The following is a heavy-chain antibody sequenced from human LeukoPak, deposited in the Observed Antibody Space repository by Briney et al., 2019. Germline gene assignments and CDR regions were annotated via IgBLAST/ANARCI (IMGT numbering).Heavy chain of an antibody. CDR2: ISSSGSTI. D-gene: IGHD6-13*01. CDR3: ARDAREYSSSWYSDY. Sequence: GGSLRLSCAASGFTFSDYYVSWIRQAPGKGLEWVSYISSSGSTIYYADSVKGRFTVSRDNAKNSLYLQMNSLRAEDTAVYYCARDAREYSSSWYSDYWGQGTLVTVSS. CDR1: GFTFSDYY. V-gene: IGHV3-11*01. J-gene: IGHJ4*02.